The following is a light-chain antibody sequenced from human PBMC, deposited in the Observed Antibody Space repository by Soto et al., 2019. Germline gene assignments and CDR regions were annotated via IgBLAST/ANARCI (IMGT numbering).Light chain of an antibody. CDR2: AAS. CDR3: QQCFSPPPT. CDR1: QSIDNY. Sequence: DIQMTQSPSSLSASVGDRVTITCRASQSIDNYLSWYQQIPGKAPKLLKYAASNLQRGVPSRFSGSGSGTEFTLTISNLQPDDFAVYYCQQCFSPPPTFGHGTKVENK. V-gene: IGKV1-39*01. J-gene: IGKJ1*01.